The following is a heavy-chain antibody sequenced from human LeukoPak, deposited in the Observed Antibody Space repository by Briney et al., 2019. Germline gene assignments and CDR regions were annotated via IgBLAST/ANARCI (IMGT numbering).Heavy chain of an antibody. Sequence: SETLSLTCTVSGVSITTYYWSWIRQPPGKGLEWIGYIYHSGSTNYNPSLKSRVTISVDTSKNQFSLKLSSVTAADTAVYYCARRRPNYYGSGSYYPNWFDPWGQGTLVTVSS. CDR2: IYHSGST. V-gene: IGHV4-59*12. J-gene: IGHJ5*02. CDR3: ARRRPNYYGSGSYYPNWFDP. CDR1: GVSITTYY. D-gene: IGHD3-10*01.